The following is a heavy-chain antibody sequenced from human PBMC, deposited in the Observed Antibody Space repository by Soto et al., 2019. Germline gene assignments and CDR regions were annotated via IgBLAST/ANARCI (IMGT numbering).Heavy chain of an antibody. CDR2: VNHNGRN. V-gene: IGHV4-34*01. Sequence: SETLSLTCDVYGGSFSGYFWNWIRQSPGKGLEWIGKVNHNGRNNYSPSLKSRVTISLDMSKKQISLKLTSVTAADTAVYYCARGGSSDWQVAFDFWGQGTMVTVSS. CDR1: GGSFSGYF. CDR3: ARGGSSDWQVAFDF. D-gene: IGHD6-19*01. J-gene: IGHJ3*01.